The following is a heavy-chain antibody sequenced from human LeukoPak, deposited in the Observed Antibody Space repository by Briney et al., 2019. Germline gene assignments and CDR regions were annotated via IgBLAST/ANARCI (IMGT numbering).Heavy chain of an antibody. CDR2: IYHSGST. V-gene: IGHV4-38-2*02. D-gene: IGHD6-13*01. CDR1: GYSISSGYY. Sequence: PSETLSLTCTVSGYSISSGYYWGWIRQPPGKGLEWIGSIYHSGSTYYNPSLKSRVTISVDTSKNQFSLKLSSVAAADTAVYYCASHNGYSSSWYTTNWFDPWGQGTLVTVSS. J-gene: IGHJ5*02. CDR3: ASHNGYSSSWYTTNWFDP.